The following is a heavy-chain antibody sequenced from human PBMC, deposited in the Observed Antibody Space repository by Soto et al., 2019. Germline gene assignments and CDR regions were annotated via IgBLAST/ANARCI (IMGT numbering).Heavy chain of an antibody. CDR2: IYYSGST. Sequence: SETLSLTCTVSGGSVSSGSFYWSWIRQPPGKGLEWIAYIYYSGSTNYNPSLKSRVTISLDTSKNQFSLKLTSVTAADTAVYYCVRAILDIVVVPAASRFDPWGQGTLVTVSS. J-gene: IGHJ5*02. CDR3: VRAILDIVVVPAASRFDP. CDR1: GGSVSSGSFY. D-gene: IGHD2-2*03. V-gene: IGHV4-61*01.